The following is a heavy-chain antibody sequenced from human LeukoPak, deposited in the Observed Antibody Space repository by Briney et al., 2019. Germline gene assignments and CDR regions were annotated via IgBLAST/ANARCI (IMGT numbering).Heavy chain of an antibody. D-gene: IGHD3-22*01. V-gene: IGHV3-23*01. CDR1: GFTFSSYA. J-gene: IGHJ4*02. CDR3: ARLTYYYDRHFDY. CDR2: ISGSGGST. Sequence: GGSLRLSCAASGFTFSSYAVSWVRQAPGKGLEWVSAISGSGGSTYYADSVKGRFTISRDNSKNTLYLQMNSLRAEDTAVYYCARLTYYYDRHFDYWGQGTLVTVSS.